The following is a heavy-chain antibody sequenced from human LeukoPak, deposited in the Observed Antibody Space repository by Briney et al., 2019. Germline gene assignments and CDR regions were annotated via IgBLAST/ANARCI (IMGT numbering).Heavy chain of an antibody. V-gene: IGHV4-34*01. D-gene: IGHD1-1*01. CDR2: INLRGST. J-gene: IGHJ4*02. Sequence: GSLRLSCAASGFTFSSYSMNWVRQPPGKGLEWIGEINLRGSTNYNPSLKSRVTISLDEPKNQFSLKLNSVTAADTAVYYCARAGIGWNPADSWGQGTLVTASS. CDR1: GFTFSSYS. CDR3: ARAGIGWNPADS.